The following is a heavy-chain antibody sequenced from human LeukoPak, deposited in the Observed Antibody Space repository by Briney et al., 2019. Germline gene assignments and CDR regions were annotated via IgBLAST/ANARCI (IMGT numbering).Heavy chain of an antibody. CDR2: IYTSGST. Sequence: SETLSLTCTVSGGSISSGSYHWNWIRQPVGKGLEWIGRIYTSGSTNYNPSLKSRVTISVDTSKNQFSLKLSSVTAADTAVYYCARALFGVVLDAFDIWGQGTMVTVSS. CDR3: ARALFGVVLDAFDI. V-gene: IGHV4-61*02. J-gene: IGHJ3*02. D-gene: IGHD3-3*01. CDR1: GGSISSGSYH.